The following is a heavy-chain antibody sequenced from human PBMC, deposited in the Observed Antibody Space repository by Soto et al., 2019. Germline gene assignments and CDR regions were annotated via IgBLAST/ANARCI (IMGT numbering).Heavy chain of an antibody. CDR1: GFTFSNYW. CDR2: INGDGSTT. D-gene: IGHD1-20*01. Sequence: GGSLRLSCAASGFTFSNYWMHWVRQAPGKGLVWVSRINGDGSTTSYADSVKGRFTISRDNAKNTLSLQMNSLRAEDTAVYYCVRGSVYNWRGDFWGQGTLVTSPQ. J-gene: IGHJ4*02. V-gene: IGHV3-74*01. CDR3: VRGSVYNWRGDF.